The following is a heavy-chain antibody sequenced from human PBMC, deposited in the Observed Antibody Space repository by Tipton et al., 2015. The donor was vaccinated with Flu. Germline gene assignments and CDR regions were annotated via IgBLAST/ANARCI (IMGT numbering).Heavy chain of an antibody. V-gene: IGHV4-38-2*02. CDR2: VSRTGST. D-gene: IGHD4-11*01. J-gene: IGHJ5*02. CDR1: GDSISSDYY. Sequence: LRLSCTISGDSISSDYYWGWIRQFPGKGLEWIGTVSRTGSTIYNPSLMSRVTISIDTSKNQFSLKMKSVTATDMAVYYCARRDYSNYVSDPKSWFDPWGQGTVVTVSA. CDR3: ARRDYSNYVSDPKSWFDP.